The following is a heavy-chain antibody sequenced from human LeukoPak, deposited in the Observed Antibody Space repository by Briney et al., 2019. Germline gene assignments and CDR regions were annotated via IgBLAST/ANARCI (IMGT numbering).Heavy chain of an antibody. Sequence: GGSLRLSCAASGFTFTNYWMNWVRQAPGKGLEWVANIKQDGSEKYYVDSVKGRFTISRDNAKNTLYLQMNSLRAEDTAVYYCAREEDSGLPYYYYYMDVWGKGTTVTVSS. V-gene: IGHV3-7*01. CDR2: IKQDGSEK. CDR3: AREEDSGLPYYYYYMDV. D-gene: IGHD5-12*01. J-gene: IGHJ6*03. CDR1: GFTFTNYW.